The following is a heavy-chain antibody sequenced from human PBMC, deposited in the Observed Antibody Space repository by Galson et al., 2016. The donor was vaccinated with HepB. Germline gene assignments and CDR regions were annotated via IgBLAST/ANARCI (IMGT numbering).Heavy chain of an antibody. D-gene: IGHD3-9*01. V-gene: IGHV4-31*03. J-gene: IGHJ4*02. CDR3: ARDGLDWLIRD. CDR1: GASITRGAYY. CDR2: LHCSETT. Sequence: TLSLTCTVSGASITRGAYYWSWIRQHPGKGLEWIRYLHCSETTYFNPSLKSRVTISIDTSKNQFSLKLNSVTAADTAVYYCARDGLDWLIRDWGQGTLVTVSS.